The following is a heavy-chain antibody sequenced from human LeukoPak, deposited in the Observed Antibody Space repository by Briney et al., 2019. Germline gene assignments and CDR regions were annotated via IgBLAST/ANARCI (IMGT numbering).Heavy chain of an antibody. J-gene: IGHJ4*02. Sequence: PGGSLRLSCAASGFTFSSYGMSWVRQAPGKGLEWVSAISGSGGRTYYADSVKGRFTISRDNSKNTMYLQMNSLRAEDTAVYYCARGADCGGDCYPFDYWGQGTLVTVSS. CDR1: GFTFSSYG. V-gene: IGHV3-23*01. D-gene: IGHD2-21*02. CDR3: ARGADCGGDCYPFDY. CDR2: ISGSGGRT.